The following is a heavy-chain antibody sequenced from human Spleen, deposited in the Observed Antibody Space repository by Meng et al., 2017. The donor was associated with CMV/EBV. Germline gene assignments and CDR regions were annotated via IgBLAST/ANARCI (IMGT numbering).Heavy chain of an antibody. CDR3: ARYIVGQSFDI. D-gene: IGHD1-26*01. J-gene: IGHJ3*02. V-gene: IGHV1-69*06. CDR1: GGTFSSYA. Sequence: SVKVSCKASGGTFSSYAISWVRQAPGQGLEWMGGIIPIFGTANYAQKFQGRVTLTWDTSISTAYMELSSLRSEDTAVYYCARYIVGQSFDIWGQGTVVTVSS. CDR2: IIPIFGTA.